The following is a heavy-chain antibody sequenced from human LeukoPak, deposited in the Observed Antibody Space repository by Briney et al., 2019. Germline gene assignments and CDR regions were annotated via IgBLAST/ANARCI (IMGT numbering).Heavy chain of an antibody. J-gene: IGHJ5*02. D-gene: IGHD3-22*01. CDR1: GGSFSGYY. Sequence: SETLSLTCAVYGGSFSGYYWSWIRQPPGKGLEWIGEINHSGSTNYNPSLKSRVTISVDTSKNQFSLKLSSVTAADTAVYYCARGDWYYYDNSGYYSWFDPWGQGTLVTVSS. CDR2: INHSGST. V-gene: IGHV4-34*01. CDR3: ARGDWYYYDNSGYYSWFDP.